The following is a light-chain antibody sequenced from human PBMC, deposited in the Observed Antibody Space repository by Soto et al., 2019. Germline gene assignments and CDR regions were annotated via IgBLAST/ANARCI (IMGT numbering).Light chain of an antibody. CDR3: QRLNGLRPWT. V-gene: IGKV1-9*01. CDR2: TAS. Sequence: DIQLTQSPSFLSASVGGEVTITCRASQGIRSHLAWYQQKPGKAPKLLIYTASTLQSGVPSSFSGCGSGTEFTLTISSLQPEDFATYYCQRLNGLRPWTFGQGTKVDNK. J-gene: IGKJ1*01. CDR1: QGIRSH.